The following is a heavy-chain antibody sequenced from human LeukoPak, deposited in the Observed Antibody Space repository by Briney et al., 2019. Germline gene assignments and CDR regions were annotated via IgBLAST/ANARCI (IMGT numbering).Heavy chain of an antibody. CDR3: ARVLLSWYGDYYYGMDV. CDR2: INSDGSST. Sequence: GGSLRLSCAASGFTFSSYWVHWVRQAPGKGLVWVSRINSDGSSTSYADSVKGRFTISRDNAKNTLYLQMNSLRAEDTAVYYCARVLLSWYGDYYYGMDVWGQGTTVTVSS. J-gene: IGHJ6*02. D-gene: IGHD6-13*01. CDR1: GFTFSSYW. V-gene: IGHV3-74*01.